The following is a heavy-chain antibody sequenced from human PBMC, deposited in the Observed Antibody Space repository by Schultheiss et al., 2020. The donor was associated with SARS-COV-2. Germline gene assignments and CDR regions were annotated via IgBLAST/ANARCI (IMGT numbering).Heavy chain of an antibody. Sequence: GGSLRLSCAASGFTFSSYAMHWVRQAPGKGLEWVAVISYDGSNKYYADSVKGRFTISRDNSKNTLYLQMNSLRAEDTAVYYCEMGGSGLDVWGKGTTVTVSS. CDR2: ISYDGSNK. CDR3: EMGGSGLDV. J-gene: IGHJ6*04. CDR1: GFTFSSYA. D-gene: IGHD3-10*01. V-gene: IGHV3-30-3*01.